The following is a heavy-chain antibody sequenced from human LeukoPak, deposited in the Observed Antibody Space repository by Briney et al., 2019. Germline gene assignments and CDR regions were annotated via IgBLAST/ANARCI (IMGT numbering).Heavy chain of an antibody. CDR2: ISSSSSYI. Sequence: GGSLRLSCAASGFTFSYYSMNWVRQAPGKGLEWVSSISSSSSYIYYADSVKGRFTISRDNAKNSLYLQMNSLRAEDTAVYYCARDKHSSSTFDYWGQGTLVTVSS. J-gene: IGHJ4*02. D-gene: IGHD6-6*01. CDR1: GFTFSYYS. CDR3: ARDKHSSSTFDY. V-gene: IGHV3-21*01.